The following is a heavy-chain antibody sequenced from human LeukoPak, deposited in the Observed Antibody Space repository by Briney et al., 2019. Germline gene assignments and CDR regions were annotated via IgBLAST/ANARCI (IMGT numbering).Heavy chain of an antibody. CDR2: ISYDGSNK. J-gene: IGHJ4*02. V-gene: IGHV3-30*04. Sequence: PGGSLRLSCAASGFTFSSYAMHWVRQSPGKGREGVAVISYDGSNKYYADSVKGRFTISRDNSKNTLYLQMNSLRAEDTDVYYCARVYYSYVGFDYWGQGTLVTVSS. CDR3: ARVYYSYVGFDY. CDR1: GFTFSSYA. D-gene: IGHD5-18*01.